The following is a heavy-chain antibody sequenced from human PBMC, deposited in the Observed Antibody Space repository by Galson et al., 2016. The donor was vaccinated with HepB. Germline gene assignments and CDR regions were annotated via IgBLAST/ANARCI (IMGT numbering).Heavy chain of an antibody. CDR3: ARDRFPRVTRGRNWFDP. J-gene: IGHJ5*02. CDR1: GFTFSSYG. CDR2: IWYDGSNK. D-gene: IGHD2-21*02. V-gene: IGHV3-33*01. Sequence: SLRLSCAASGFTFSSYGMHWVRQAPGKGLEWVAVIWYDGSNKYYADSVKGRFTISRDNSKNTLYLQMNSLRAEDTAVYYCARDRFPRVTRGRNWFDPWGQGTLVTVSS.